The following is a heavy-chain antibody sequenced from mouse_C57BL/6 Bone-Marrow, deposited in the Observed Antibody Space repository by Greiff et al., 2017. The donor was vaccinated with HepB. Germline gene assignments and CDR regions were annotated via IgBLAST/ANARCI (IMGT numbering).Heavy chain of an antibody. CDR3: ARSGDYDGGFAY. V-gene: IGHV1-72*01. Sequence: QVQLKQPGAELVKPGASVKLSCKASGYTFTSYWMPWLKQRPGRGLEWLGRIDPNSGGTQYNEKFKSKATLTVDKPSSTAYMQRSSLTSEDSAVYYCARSGDYDGGFAYWGQGTLVTVSA. CDR2: IDPNSGGT. J-gene: IGHJ3*01. D-gene: IGHD2-4*01. CDR1: GYTFTSYW.